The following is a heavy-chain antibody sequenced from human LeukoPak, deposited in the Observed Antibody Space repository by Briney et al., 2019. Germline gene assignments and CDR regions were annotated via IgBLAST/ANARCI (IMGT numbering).Heavy chain of an antibody. J-gene: IGHJ3*02. CDR2: IGTAGDT. D-gene: IGHD3-22*01. CDR1: GFTFSSYD. V-gene: IGHV3-13*01. CDR3: ARAGDSSGIDAFDI. Sequence: GGSLRLSCAASGFTFSSYDMHWVRQATGKGLEWVSAIGTAGDTYYPGSVKGRFTISRENAKNSLYLQMNSLRAGDTAVYYCARAGDSSGIDAFDIWGQGTMVTVSS.